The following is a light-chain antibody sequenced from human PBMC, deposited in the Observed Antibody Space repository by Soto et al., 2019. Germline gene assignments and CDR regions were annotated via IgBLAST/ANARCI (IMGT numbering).Light chain of an antibody. CDR3: QQYDNLPRT. V-gene: IGKV1-33*01. CDR2: DAS. J-gene: IGKJ3*01. CDR1: QDISNY. Sequence: DIQMTQSPSSLSASVGDRVTITCQASQDISNYLNWYQQKPGKAPKLLIDDASTLETGVPSRFSGSGSGTDFTFTISSLQPEDIATYYCQQYDNLPRTFGPGTKVDIK.